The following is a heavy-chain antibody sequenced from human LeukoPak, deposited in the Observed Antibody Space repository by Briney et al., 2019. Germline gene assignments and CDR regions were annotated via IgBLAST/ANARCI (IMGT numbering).Heavy chain of an antibody. Sequence: SGGSLRLSCAASGFTFSSYVMSWVRQAPGKGLDWVSVISGSGGTTYYADSVKGRFTISRDNSKNTLHLQMNSLRAEDTAIYYCAKDSSTTVTTKGGPRRSFDYWGLGTLVTVSS. CDR2: ISGSGGTT. CDR1: GFTFSSYV. J-gene: IGHJ4*02. CDR3: AKDSSTTVTTKGGPRRSFDY. D-gene: IGHD4-17*01. V-gene: IGHV3-23*01.